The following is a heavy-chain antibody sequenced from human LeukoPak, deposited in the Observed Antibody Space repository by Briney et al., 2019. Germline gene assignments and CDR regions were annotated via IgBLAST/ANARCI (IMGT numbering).Heavy chain of an antibody. CDR1: GFTFSYYS. CDR2: INPTSTSI. V-gene: IGHV3-21*01. CDR3: VRVRRNIDRNGYYYYYNF. D-gene: IGHD3-22*01. Sequence: GGSLRLSCAASGFTFSYYSINWVRQAPGKGLEWVSSINPTSTSIYYADAVKGRFTTSRDNAKSSLYLQMNSLRAEDTALYYCVRVRRNIDRNGYYYYYNFWGQGVLVTVSS. J-gene: IGHJ4*02.